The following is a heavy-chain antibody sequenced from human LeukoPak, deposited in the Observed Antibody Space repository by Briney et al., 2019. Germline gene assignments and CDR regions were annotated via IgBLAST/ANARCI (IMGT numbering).Heavy chain of an antibody. J-gene: IGHJ4*02. CDR2: INHSGST. D-gene: IGHD3-10*01. Sequence: SETLSLTCAVYGGSFSGYYWSWIRQPPGKGLEWIGEINHSGSTNYNPSLKSRVTISVDTSKNQFSLKLSSVTAADTAVYYCARGRDGSGGRRFPFDYWGQGTLVTVSS. CDR3: ARGRDGSGGRRFPFDY. CDR1: GGSFSGYY. V-gene: IGHV4-34*01.